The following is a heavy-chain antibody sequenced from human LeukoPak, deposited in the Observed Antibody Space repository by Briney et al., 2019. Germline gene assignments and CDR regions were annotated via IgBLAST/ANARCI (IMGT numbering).Heavy chain of an antibody. CDR3: AKDLGYCSSTSCYGNSFDY. CDR2: ISGSGGST. Sequence: GGSLRLSCAASGFTLSSYAMSWVRQAPGKGLEWVSAISGSGGSTYYADSVKGRFTISRDNSKNTLYLQMNSLRAEDTAVYYCAKDLGYCSSTSCYGNSFDYWGQGTLVTVSS. V-gene: IGHV3-23*01. CDR1: GFTLSSYA. J-gene: IGHJ4*02. D-gene: IGHD2-2*01.